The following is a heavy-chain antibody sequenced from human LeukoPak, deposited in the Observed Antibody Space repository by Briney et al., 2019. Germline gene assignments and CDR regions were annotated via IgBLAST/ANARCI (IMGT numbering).Heavy chain of an antibody. D-gene: IGHD1-7*01. V-gene: IGHV3-7*01. CDR2: ISGDGSER. J-gene: IGHJ4*02. CDR1: VSSYW. Sequence: PGGSLRLSCAASVSSYWMGWVRQAPSEGLEWVATISGDGSERYYVDSVKGRFTISRDNAKKSLYLRMNSLSAEDTAVYYCGKLASPGTMDSWGQGTLVTVSS. CDR3: GKLASPGTMDS.